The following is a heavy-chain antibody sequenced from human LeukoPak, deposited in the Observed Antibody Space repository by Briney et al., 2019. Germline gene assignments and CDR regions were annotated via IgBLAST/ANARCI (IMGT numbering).Heavy chain of an antibody. J-gene: IGHJ4*02. CDR2: IYHSGST. CDR1: GGSISSGGYS. Sequence: PSQTLSLTCAVSGGSISSGGYSWSWIRQPPGKGLEWIGYIYHSGSTYCNPSLKSRVTISVDRSKNQFSLKLSSVTAADTAVYYCARGTDYWGQGTLVTVSS. CDR3: ARGTDY. V-gene: IGHV4-30-2*01.